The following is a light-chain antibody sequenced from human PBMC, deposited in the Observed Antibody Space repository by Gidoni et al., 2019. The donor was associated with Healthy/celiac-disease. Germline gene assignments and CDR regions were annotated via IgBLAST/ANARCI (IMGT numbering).Light chain of an antibody. V-gene: IGKV1-33*01. CDR2: DAS. Sequence: DIQMTPSPSSLSASVGDRVTITCQASQDISNYLNWYQQKPGKAPKLLIYDASNLETGVPSRVSGSGSGTDFTFTISSLQPEDIATYYCQQYDNLPPMYTFXQXTKLEIK. CDR1: QDISNY. CDR3: QQYDNLPPMYT. J-gene: IGKJ2*01.